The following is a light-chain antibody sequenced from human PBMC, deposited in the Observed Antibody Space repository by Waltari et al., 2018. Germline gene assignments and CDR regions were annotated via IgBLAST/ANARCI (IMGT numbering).Light chain of an antibody. CDR1: SSAVGGYNY. J-gene: IGLJ3*02. CDR2: DVS. V-gene: IGLV2-11*01. Sequence: QSALTQPRSVSGSPGQSVTISCTGTSSAVGGYNYVSWYTQHPGQAPKFMIYDVSKQPSWVPDRFSGSNSGNTASLTISGLQAEDEADSFCCSYAGSYTWVFGGGTKLTVL. CDR3: CSYAGSYTWV.